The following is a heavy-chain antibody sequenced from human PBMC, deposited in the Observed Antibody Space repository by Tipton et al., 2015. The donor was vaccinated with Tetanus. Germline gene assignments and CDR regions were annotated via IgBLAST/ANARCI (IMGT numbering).Heavy chain of an antibody. D-gene: IGHD3-3*01. V-gene: IGHV5-51*01. Sequence: QLVQSGAEVKKPGESLKISCKGSGYSFTSYWIGWVRQMPGKGLEWMGIIYPGDSDTSYSPSFQGQFTISADKSISTAYLQWSSLKASDTAMYYCARQIYADVYDFWGGRQGLRSRYCFDYWAQGVLVIISS. J-gene: IGHJ4*02. CDR1: GYSFTSYW. CDR2: IYPGDSDT. CDR3: ARQIYADVYDFWGGRQGLRSRYCFDY.